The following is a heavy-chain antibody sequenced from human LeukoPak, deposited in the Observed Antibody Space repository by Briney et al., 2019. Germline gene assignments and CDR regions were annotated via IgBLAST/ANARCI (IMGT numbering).Heavy chain of an antibody. CDR3: AKDYYSGSGTPRGYFFDH. CDR1: GFSFSDYA. CDR2: VSLDGANK. V-gene: IGHV3-33*05. D-gene: IGHD3-10*01. J-gene: IGHJ4*02. Sequence: SGGSLRLSCAASGFSFSDYAMHWVRQAPGKGLVWVAIVSLDGANKYYADSVKGRFTVSRGNSENTLYLQMNSLRAEDTAIYYCAKDYYSGSGTPRGYFFDHWGQGSLVTVSS.